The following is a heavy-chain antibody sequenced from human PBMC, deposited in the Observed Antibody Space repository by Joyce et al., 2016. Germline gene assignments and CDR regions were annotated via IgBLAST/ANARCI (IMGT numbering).Heavy chain of an antibody. Sequence: QVQLQESGPGLVKPSQTLSLTCTVSGDTISRSEFYWSWIRQPPGKGLEWIGYIYYSGGSYYNPSFGSRVTISLDTSKNQFSLRLRSVTAADTAVYFCARGLNSGGNAVGYWGQGTLVIVSS. D-gene: IGHD4-23*01. J-gene: IGHJ4*02. CDR2: IYYSGGS. V-gene: IGHV4-30-4*01. CDR3: ARGLNSGGNAVGY. CDR1: GDTISRSEFY.